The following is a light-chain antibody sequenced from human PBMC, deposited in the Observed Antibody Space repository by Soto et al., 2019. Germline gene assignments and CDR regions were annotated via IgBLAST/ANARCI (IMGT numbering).Light chain of an antibody. V-gene: IGKV1-5*01. CDR3: QKSNSPWT. CDR1: QRISNW. J-gene: IGKJ1*01. CDR2: DAS. Sequence: DIQMTQSPSTLSESVGDRVNITCRASQRISNWLAWYQLKPGKAPKLLIYDASTLETGVPSRFSGSGSGTEFTLTISSLQPDDFATYSCQKSNSPWTFGQGTKGDIK.